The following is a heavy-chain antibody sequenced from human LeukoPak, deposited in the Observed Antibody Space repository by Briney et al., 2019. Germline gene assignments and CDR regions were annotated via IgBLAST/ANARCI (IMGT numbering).Heavy chain of an antibody. Sequence: GGSLRLSCAASGFTFSSYAMRWVRQAPGKGLEWVSAISGSGGSTYYADSVKGRFTISRDNSKSTLYLQMNSLRAEDTAVYYCAKDRIVVVPAANNWFDPWGKGTLVTVSS. D-gene: IGHD2-2*01. CDR3: AKDRIVVVPAANNWFDP. CDR1: GFTFSSYA. J-gene: IGHJ5*01. V-gene: IGHV3-23*01. CDR2: ISGSGGST.